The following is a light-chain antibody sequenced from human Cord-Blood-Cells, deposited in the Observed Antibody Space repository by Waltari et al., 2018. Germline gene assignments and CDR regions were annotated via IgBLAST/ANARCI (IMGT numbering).Light chain of an antibody. V-gene: IGKV1-39*01. CDR3: QQSYSKGYT. Sequence: DIQMTPSPSSLSASVGDRVTITCRASQSISSYLNWYQQKPGKAPKLLIYAASSLQSGVPSRFSGSGSGTDFTLTISSLQPEDFATYYCQQSYSKGYTFGQGTKLEIK. CDR2: AAS. CDR1: QSISSY. J-gene: IGKJ2*01.